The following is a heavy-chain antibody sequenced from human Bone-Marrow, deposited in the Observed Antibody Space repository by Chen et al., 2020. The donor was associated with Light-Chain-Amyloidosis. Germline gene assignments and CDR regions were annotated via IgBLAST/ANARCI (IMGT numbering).Heavy chain of an antibody. CDR1: GGSISSSSYY. Sequence: QLQLQESGPGLVKPSETLSLTCTVSGGSISSSSYYWGWIRQPPGKGLEWMGSIYYSGSTYYNPPLKSRVTISVDTSKTQSSLKRSSVPAADRAGYYCAGLSGLVRSYFDYWGKGTLVTFSS. V-gene: IGHV4-39*01. D-gene: IGHD6-19*01. CDR3: AGLSGLVRSYFDY. J-gene: IGHJ4*02. CDR2: IYYSGST.